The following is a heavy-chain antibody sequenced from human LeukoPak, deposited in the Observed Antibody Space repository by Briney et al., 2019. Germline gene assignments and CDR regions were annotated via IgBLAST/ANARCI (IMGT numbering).Heavy chain of an antibody. CDR2: IYAGDSGT. CDR1: GYSFTSHW. Sequence: GESLKISCKGSGYSFTSHWIGWVRQMPGKGLEWMAIIYAGDSGTRVSPSFQGQVTISADKSISTAYLQWSSLKASDTAIYYCTRHITATGPDYWGQGTLVTVSS. CDR3: TRHITATGPDY. D-gene: IGHD6-13*01. J-gene: IGHJ4*02. V-gene: IGHV5-51*01.